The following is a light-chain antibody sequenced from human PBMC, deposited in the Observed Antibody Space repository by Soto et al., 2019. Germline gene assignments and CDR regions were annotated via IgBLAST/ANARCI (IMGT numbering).Light chain of an antibody. CDR1: SSDVGGYNY. CDR2: DVS. V-gene: IGLV2-14*01. CDR3: TSYTSSSTPYV. J-gene: IGLJ1*01. Sequence: QSVLTQPASVSGSPGQSITISCTGTSSDVGGYNYVSWYQQHPGKAPKLMIYDVSNRPSGVSNRFSGSKSGNTASLTISGLQAEDEADYYYTSYTSSSTPYVFGTGTRSPS.